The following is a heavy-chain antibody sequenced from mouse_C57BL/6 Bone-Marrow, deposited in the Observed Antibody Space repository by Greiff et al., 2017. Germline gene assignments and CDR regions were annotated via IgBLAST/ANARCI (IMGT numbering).Heavy chain of an antibody. J-gene: IGHJ2*01. D-gene: IGHD2-10*01. CDR2: INPSSGYT. Sequence: QVQLQQSGAELAKPGASVKLSCKASGYTFTSYWMHWVKQRPGQGLEWIGYINPSSGYTKYNQKFKDKATLTADKSSSPAYMQLISLTYEDSAVYYCARPYSLFYFDYWGQGTTLTVSS. CDR3: ARPYSLFYFDY. CDR1: GYTFTSYW. V-gene: IGHV1-7*01.